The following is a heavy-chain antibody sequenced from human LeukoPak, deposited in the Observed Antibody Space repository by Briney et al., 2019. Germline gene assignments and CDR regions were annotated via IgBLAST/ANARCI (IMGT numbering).Heavy chain of an antibody. J-gene: IGHJ3*02. D-gene: IGHD2-15*01. CDR2: IIPIFGTA. Sequence: SVKVSCKASGGTFNSYAINWVRQAPGQGLEWMGRIIPIFGTANYAQKFQGRVTITTDESTSTAYMELSSLRSEDTAVYYCARAAATDAFDIWGQGTMVTVSS. V-gene: IGHV1-69*05. CDR1: GGTFNSYA. CDR3: ARAAATDAFDI.